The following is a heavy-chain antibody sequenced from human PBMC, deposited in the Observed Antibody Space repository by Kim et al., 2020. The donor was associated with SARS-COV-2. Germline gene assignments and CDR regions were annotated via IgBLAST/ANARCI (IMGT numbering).Heavy chain of an antibody. CDR2: STI. Sequence: STIYYADSVKGRFTISRDNAKNSLYLQMNSLRAEDTAVYYCARDDRVADYWGQGTLVTVSS. D-gene: IGHD3-10*01. CDR3: ARDDRVADY. V-gene: IGHV3-11*04. J-gene: IGHJ4*02.